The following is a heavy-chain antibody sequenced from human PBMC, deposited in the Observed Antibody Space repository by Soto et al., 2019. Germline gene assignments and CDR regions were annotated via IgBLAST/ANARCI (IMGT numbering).Heavy chain of an antibody. CDR3: ARGSYSSSSPYYYGMDV. CDR1: GGSISSGGYY. Sequence: PSETLSLTCTVSGGSISSGGYYWSWIRQHPGKGLEWIGYIYYSGSTYYNPSLKSRVTISVDTSKNQFSLKLSSVTAADTAVYYCARGSYSSSSPYYYGMDVWGQGTTVTVSS. CDR2: IYYSGST. V-gene: IGHV4-31*03. J-gene: IGHJ6*02. D-gene: IGHD6-6*01.